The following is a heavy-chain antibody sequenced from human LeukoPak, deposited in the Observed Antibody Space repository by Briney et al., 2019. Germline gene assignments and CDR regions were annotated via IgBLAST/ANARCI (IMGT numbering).Heavy chain of an antibody. CDR3: ARKSNFWSGYEGPFDI. CDR1: GGTFNNFA. J-gene: IGHJ3*02. D-gene: IGHD3-3*01. V-gene: IGHV1-69*04. Sequence: ASVKVSCKASGGTFNNFAFNWLRQAPGQGLEWVGRIIPMHGIPNYAQKFQGRVTITADKSTTTAYMELSSLKSEDTAVYYCARKSNFWSGYEGPFDIWGQGTMVSVSS. CDR2: IIPMHGIP.